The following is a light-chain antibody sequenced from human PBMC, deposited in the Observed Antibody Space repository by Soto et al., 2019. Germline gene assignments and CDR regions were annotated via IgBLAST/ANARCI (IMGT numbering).Light chain of an antibody. V-gene: IGLV2-14*01. CDR1: SSDVGGYNY. J-gene: IGLJ2*01. Sequence: QSALTQPASVSGSPGQSITISCTGTSSDVGGYNYVSWYQQHPGKAPKLMIYEVSNRPSGVSNRFSGSKSGNTASLTISGLQAEDEADDYCSSKTSSIYVVFGGGTKLTVL. CDR3: SSKTSSIYVV. CDR2: EVS.